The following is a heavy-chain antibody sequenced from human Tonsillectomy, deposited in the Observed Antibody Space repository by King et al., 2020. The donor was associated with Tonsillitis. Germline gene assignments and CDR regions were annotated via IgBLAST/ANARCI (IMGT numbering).Heavy chain of an antibody. Sequence: QLQESGPGLVKPSETLSLTCTVSGGSISSYYWSWIRQPPGKGLEWIGCIYYSGSTNYNPSLNSRVTISVDTSKSQFSLKLSSVTAADTAVYYCARSTTTAGPRDFDYWGQGTLVTVSS. V-gene: IGHV4-59*01. J-gene: IGHJ4*02. CDR3: ARSTTTAGPRDFDY. D-gene: IGHD6-13*01. CDR1: GGSISSYY. CDR2: IYYSGST.